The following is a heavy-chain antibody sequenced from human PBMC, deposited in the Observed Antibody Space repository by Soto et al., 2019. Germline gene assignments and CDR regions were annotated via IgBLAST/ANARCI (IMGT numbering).Heavy chain of an antibody. J-gene: IGHJ6*02. V-gene: IGHV4-39*01. D-gene: IGHD3-10*01. Sequence: QLQLQESGTGLVKPSKTLALTCTVSGGSISSSSHSWGWIRQPPVKGLEWIGSIYYSGSTYYNPSLKSRVTISVDASKNQFSLKLSSVTAADTAVDFWARRTAPRGWYYYYCRDVWGQGTTVTVSS. CDR1: GGSISSSSHS. CDR3: ARRTAPRGWYYYYCRDV. CDR2: IYYSGST.